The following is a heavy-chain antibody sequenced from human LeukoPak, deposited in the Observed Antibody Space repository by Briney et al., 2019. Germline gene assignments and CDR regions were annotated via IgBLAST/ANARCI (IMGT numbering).Heavy chain of an antibody. CDR2: IIPIFGTA. CDR1: GGTFSSYA. Sequence: SVKVSCKASGGTFSSYAISWVRQAPGQGLEWMGGIIPIFGTANYAQKFQGRVTITADESTSTAYMELSSLRSEDTAAYYCAREIVVVVAATLEKYYYGMDVWGQGTTVTVPS. D-gene: IGHD2-15*01. J-gene: IGHJ6*02. V-gene: IGHV1-69*01. CDR3: AREIVVVVAATLEKYYYGMDV.